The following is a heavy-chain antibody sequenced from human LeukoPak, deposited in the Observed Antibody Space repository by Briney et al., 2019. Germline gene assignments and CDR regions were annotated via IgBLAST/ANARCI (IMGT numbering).Heavy chain of an antibody. CDR2: INHSGST. D-gene: IGHD5-18*01. CDR3: ARGEDTAMVPPDY. Sequence: SETLSLTCAVYGGSFSGYYWSWIRQPPGKGLEWIGEINHSGSTNYNPSLKSRVTISVDTSKNQFSLKLSSVTAADTAVYYCARGEDTAMVPPDYWGQGTLVTVSS. J-gene: IGHJ4*02. CDR1: GGSFSGYY. V-gene: IGHV4-34*01.